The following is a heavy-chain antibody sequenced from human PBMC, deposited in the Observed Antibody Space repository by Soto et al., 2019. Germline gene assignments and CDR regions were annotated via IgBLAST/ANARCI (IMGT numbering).Heavy chain of an antibody. Sequence: SVKVSCKASGGTFSSYAISWVRQAPGQGLEWMGGIIPIFGTANYKENFQGRVKITGDKSTSTAYMELSSLRSEDTAVYYCARGYCSGGNCYNGLDVWGQGTTVTVSS. D-gene: IGHD2-15*01. CDR3: ARGYCSGGNCYNGLDV. CDR2: IIPIFGTA. CDR1: GGTFSSYA. J-gene: IGHJ6*02. V-gene: IGHV1-69*06.